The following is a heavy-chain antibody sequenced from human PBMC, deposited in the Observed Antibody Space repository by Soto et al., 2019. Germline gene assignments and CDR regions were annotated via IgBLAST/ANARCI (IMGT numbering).Heavy chain of an antibody. J-gene: IGHJ6*03. V-gene: IGHV4-39*01. D-gene: IGHD4-4*01. Sequence: SETLSLTCTVSGGSISSSSYYWSWIRQPPGKGLEWIGSIYYSGSTYYNPSLKSRVTISVDTSKNQFSLKLSSVTAADTAVYYCATYPLDYSNYEGRSYYYYYYMDVWGKGTTVTVSS. CDR3: ATYPLDYSNYEGRSYYYYYYMDV. CDR2: IYYSGST. CDR1: GGSISSSSYY.